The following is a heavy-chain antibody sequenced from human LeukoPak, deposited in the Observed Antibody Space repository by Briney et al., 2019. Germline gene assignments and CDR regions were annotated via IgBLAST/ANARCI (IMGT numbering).Heavy chain of an antibody. Sequence: SQTLSLTCAVSGDSISSGGYSWSWIRQPLGKGLEWIGYIYHGGSAYYDPSLKSRVDISVDKSKNQFSLELSSVTAADTAVYYCARYFSGGQFKWFDPWGQGTLVTVSS. V-gene: IGHV4-30-2*01. J-gene: IGHJ5*02. CDR3: ARYFSGGQFKWFDP. CDR2: IYHGGSA. CDR1: GDSISSGGYS. D-gene: IGHD1-26*01.